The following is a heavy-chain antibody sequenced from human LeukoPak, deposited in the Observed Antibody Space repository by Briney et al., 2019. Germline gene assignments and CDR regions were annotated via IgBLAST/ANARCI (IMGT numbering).Heavy chain of an antibody. V-gene: IGHV3-74*01. Sequence: GGSLRLSCAASGFTFSSYWMHWVRQAPGKGLVWVSRINSDGSSTSYADFVKGRFTISRDNAKNTLYLQMNSLRAEDTAVYYCVRSHYYDSSGYHPGLSPGFDPWGQGTLVTVSS. CDR2: INSDGSST. CDR1: GFTFSSYW. CDR3: VRSHYYDSSGYHPGLSPGFDP. D-gene: IGHD3-22*01. J-gene: IGHJ5*02.